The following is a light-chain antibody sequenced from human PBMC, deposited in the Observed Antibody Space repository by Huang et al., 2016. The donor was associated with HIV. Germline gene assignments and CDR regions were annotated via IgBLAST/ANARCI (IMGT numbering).Light chain of an antibody. CDR2: DAS. Sequence: EIVLTQSPATLSLSPGERATLSCRASQSVRSSLTWYQQKPGQAPRLLIYDASNRATGIPARFSGSGSGTDFTLTISSLEPEDFAVYYCQQRSNWHSTFGPGTKVDIK. J-gene: IGKJ3*01. CDR1: QSVRSS. CDR3: QQRSNWHST. V-gene: IGKV3-11*01.